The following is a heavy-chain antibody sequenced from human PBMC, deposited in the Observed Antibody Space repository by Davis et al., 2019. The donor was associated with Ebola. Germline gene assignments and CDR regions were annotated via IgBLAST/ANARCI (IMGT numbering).Heavy chain of an antibody. CDR3: ARTIIVAGRDYYYYGMDV. V-gene: IGHV3-48*02. D-gene: IGHD5-12*01. CDR2: ISSLSSSI. CDR1: GFTFSSYW. J-gene: IGHJ6*02. Sequence: GGSLRLSCAASGFTFSSYWMSWIRQAPGKGLEWVSHISSLSSSIYYADSVRGRFTISRDNAENSLLLQMSSLRDEDTAVYYCARTIIVAGRDYYYYGMDVWGRGTRVTVSS.